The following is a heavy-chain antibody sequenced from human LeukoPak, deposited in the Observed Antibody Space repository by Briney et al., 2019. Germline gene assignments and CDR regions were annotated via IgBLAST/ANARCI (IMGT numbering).Heavy chain of an antibody. CDR1: GYTFTSYG. J-gene: IGHJ3*02. V-gene: IGHV1-18*01. CDR3: ARDGRRLAVAGTFGDAFDI. D-gene: IGHD6-19*01. Sequence: ASVKVSCKASGYTFTSYGISWVRQAPGQGLEWMGWISAYNGNTNYAQKLQGRVTMTTDTSTSTAYMELRSLRSDDTAVYYCARDGRRLAVAGTFGDAFDIWSQGTMVTVSS. CDR2: ISAYNGNT.